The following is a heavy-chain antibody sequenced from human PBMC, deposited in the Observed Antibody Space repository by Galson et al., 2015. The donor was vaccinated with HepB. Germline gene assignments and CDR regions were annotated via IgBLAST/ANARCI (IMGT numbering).Heavy chain of an antibody. D-gene: IGHD3-3*01. CDR3: ARDEGSIPTYYDFWSGYYPDY. V-gene: IGHV1-46*01. CDR1: GYTFTSYY. J-gene: IGHJ4*02. CDR2: INPSGGST. Sequence: SVKVSCKASGYTFTSYYMHWVRQAPGQGLEWMGIINPSGGSTSYAQKFQGRVTMTRDTSTSTVYMELSSLRSEDTAVYYCARDEGSIPTYYDFWSGYYPDYWGQGTLVTVSS.